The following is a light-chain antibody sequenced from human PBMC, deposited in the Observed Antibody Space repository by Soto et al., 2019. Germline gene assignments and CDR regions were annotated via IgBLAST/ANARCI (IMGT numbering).Light chain of an antibody. J-gene: IGKJ4*01. CDR2: DAS. CDR1: QSVGIY. CDR3: QQRGYWLT. Sequence: EIVLTQSPATLSLSPGERATLSCRASQSVGIYLAWYQQKPGQAPRLLIYDASNRATGTPTRFSGTGSGTDFTLTISSLEPEDFAVYYSQQRGYWLTFGGGTKVEIK. V-gene: IGKV3-11*01.